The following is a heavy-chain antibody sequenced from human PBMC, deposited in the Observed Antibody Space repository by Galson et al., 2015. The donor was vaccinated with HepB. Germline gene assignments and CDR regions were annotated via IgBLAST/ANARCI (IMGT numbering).Heavy chain of an antibody. D-gene: IGHD5-12*01. CDR1: GYTFTSYD. J-gene: IGHJ4*02. Sequence: SVKVSCKASGYTFTSYDINWVRQATGQGLEWMGWMNPNSGNTGYAQKFQGRVTMTRNTSISTAYMELSSLRSEDTAVYYCARRSVYSSYELFDYWGQGTLVTVSS. CDR3: ARRSVYSSYELFDY. CDR2: MNPNSGNT. V-gene: IGHV1-8*01.